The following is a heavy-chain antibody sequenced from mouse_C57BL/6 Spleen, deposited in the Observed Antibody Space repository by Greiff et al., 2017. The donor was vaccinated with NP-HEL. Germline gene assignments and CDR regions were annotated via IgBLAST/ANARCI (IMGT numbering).Heavy chain of an antibody. CDR1: GYAFSSSW. V-gene: IGHV1-82*01. CDR3: ARSFTTENYFDY. J-gene: IGHJ2*01. D-gene: IGHD1-1*01. Sequence: QVQLQQSGPELVKPGASVKISCKASGYAFSSSWMNWVKQRPGKGLEWIGRIYPGDGDTNYNGKFKGKATLTADKSSSTAYMQLSSLTSEDSAVYFCARSFTTENYFDYWGQGTTLTVSS. CDR2: IYPGDGDT.